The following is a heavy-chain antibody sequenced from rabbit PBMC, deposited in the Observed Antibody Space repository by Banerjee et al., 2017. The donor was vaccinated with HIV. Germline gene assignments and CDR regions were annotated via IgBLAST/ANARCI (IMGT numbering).Heavy chain of an antibody. CDR3: ARDAAGSYYHFNL. D-gene: IGHD8-1*01. Sequence: QEQLVESGGDLVKPGASLTLTCTASGFSFSSSYYMCWVRQAPGKGLEWIACIDAGSSGSTYYASWVNGRFTISSHNAQNTLYLQLNSLTAADTATYFCARDAAGSYYHFNLWGQGTLVTVS. CDR2: IDAGSSGST. CDR1: GFSFSSSYY. J-gene: IGHJ4*01. V-gene: IGHV1S45*01.